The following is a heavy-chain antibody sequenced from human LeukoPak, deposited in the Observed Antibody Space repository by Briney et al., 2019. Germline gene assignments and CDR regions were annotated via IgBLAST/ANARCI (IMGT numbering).Heavy chain of an antibody. CDR3: ARDTEFGNSTTWYDAFDM. Sequence: PGGSLRLSCASSGVSLSSFWMTWVRQGPGKGLEWVANINEAGSVQHYMDSVKGRFTISRDNAKNSVHLQMTSLRAEDTALYYCARDTEFGNSTTWYDAFDMWGQGTMVTVSS. CDR2: INEAGSVQ. D-gene: IGHD2/OR15-2a*01. J-gene: IGHJ3*02. CDR1: GVSLSSFW. V-gene: IGHV3-7*01.